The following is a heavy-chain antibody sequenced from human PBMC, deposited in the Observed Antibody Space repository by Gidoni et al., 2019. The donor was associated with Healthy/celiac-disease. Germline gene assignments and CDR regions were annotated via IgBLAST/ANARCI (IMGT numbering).Heavy chain of an antibody. D-gene: IGHD4-17*01. Sequence: EVQLLESGGGLVQPGGSLRLSCSASGFTFSSYAMSWVRQAPGKGLEWVSAISGSGGSTYYADSVKGRFTISRDNSKNTLYLQMNSLRAEDTAVYYCAKEGRNDYGDYWPLGDYWGQGTLVTVSS. CDR2: ISGSGGST. CDR3: AKEGRNDYGDYWPLGDY. CDR1: GFTFSSYA. J-gene: IGHJ4*02. V-gene: IGHV3-23*01.